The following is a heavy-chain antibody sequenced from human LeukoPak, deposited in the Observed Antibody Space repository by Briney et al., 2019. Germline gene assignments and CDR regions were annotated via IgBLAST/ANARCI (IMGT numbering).Heavy chain of an antibody. V-gene: IGHV4-61*02. D-gene: IGHD2-2*01. CDR2: VYTSGST. CDR1: GGSISSGTYS. Sequence: SETLSLTCTVSGGSISSGTYSWTWIRQPAGKGLEWIGRVYTSGSTNYNPSLKSRVTISVDTSKNQFSLKLSSVTAADTAVYYCARDTYYCSSTSCPYYYYYYMDVWGKGTTVTVSS. CDR3: ARDTYYCSSTSCPYYYYYYMDV. J-gene: IGHJ6*03.